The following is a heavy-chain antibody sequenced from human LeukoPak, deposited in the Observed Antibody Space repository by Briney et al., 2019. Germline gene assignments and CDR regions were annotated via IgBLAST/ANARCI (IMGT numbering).Heavy chain of an antibody. CDR3: AREISIAAAGRISWFDP. CDR2: IIPIFGTA. V-gene: IGHV1-69*05. D-gene: IGHD6-13*01. J-gene: IGHJ5*02. Sequence: ASVKVSCKASGGTYSSYAISWVRQAPGQGLEWLGGIIPIFGTANYAQKFQGRVTIITDESTSTAYMELSSLRSEDTAVYYCAREISIAAAGRISWFDPWGQGTLVTVSS. CDR1: GGTYSSYA.